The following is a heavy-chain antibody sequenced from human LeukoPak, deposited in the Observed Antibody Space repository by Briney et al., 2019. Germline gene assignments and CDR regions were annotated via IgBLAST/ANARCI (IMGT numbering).Heavy chain of an antibody. CDR3: RVSKDMDY. Sequence: PGGSLRLSCEASGLSLSNYPMHWVRQAPGKGLEWITLITYDGAFDGGKTYYADSVKGRFTVSRDKSKNTLFLQMNSLRAEDTAVYYCRVSKDMDYWGQGTLVTVSS. V-gene: IGHV3-30*07. CDR1: GLSLSNYP. D-gene: IGHD2-15*01. CDR2: ITYDGAFDGGKT. J-gene: IGHJ4*02.